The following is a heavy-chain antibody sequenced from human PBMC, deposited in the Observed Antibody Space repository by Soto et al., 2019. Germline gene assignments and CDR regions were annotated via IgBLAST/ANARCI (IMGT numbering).Heavy chain of an antibody. CDR2: MNPGSGDT. Sequence: ASVKVSCKASGYTFTNNDVTWVRQATGQGLEWMGWMNPGSGDTGYAQKFQGRVTMTRDISIDKHYMELSSLRSEDTAIYYCARMASFGSLNWFDPWGQGNLVTVS. J-gene: IGHJ5*01. D-gene: IGHD5-18*01. CDR3: ARMASFGSLNWFDP. V-gene: IGHV1-8*01. CDR1: GYTFTNND.